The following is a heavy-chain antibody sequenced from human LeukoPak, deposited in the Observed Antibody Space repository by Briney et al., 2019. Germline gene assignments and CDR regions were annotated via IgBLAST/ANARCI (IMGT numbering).Heavy chain of an antibody. V-gene: IGHV4-34*01. D-gene: IGHD6-13*01. CDR3: ASLYSSSWYGTDY. Sequence: PSETLSLTCAVYGGSFSGYYWSWIRQPPGKGLEWIGEINHSGSTNYNPSLKSRVTISVDTSKNQFSLKLSSVTAADTAVYYCASLYSSSWYGTDYWGQGTLVTVSS. CDR2: INHSGST. J-gene: IGHJ4*02. CDR1: GGSFSGYY.